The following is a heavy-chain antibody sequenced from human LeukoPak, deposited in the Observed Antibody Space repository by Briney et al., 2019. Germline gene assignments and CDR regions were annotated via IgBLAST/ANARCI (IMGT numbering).Heavy chain of an antibody. CDR2: ISGSGGST. Sequence: GGSLRLSCAASGFTFSSYAMSWVRQAPGKGLEWVSAISGSGGSTYYADSVKGRFTISRDNSKKTLYLQMNSLRAEDTAVYYCAKDGYSYGTTFDYWGQGTLVTVYS. D-gene: IGHD5-18*01. J-gene: IGHJ4*02. CDR1: GFTFSSYA. CDR3: AKDGYSYGTTFDY. V-gene: IGHV3-23*01.